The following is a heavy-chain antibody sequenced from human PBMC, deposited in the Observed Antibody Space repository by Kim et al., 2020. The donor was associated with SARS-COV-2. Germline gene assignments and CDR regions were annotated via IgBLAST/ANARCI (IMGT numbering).Heavy chain of an antibody. CDR3: ARVGSYDSSGYYSLD. CDR1: GGTFSSYA. V-gene: IGHV1-69*13. CDR2: IIPIFGTA. Sequence: SVKVSCKASGGTFSSYAISWLRQAPGQGLEWMGGIIPIFGTANYAQKFQGRVTITADESTSTAYMELSSLRSEDTAVYYCARVGSYDSSGYYSLDWGQGTLVTVSS. J-gene: IGHJ4*02. D-gene: IGHD3-22*01.